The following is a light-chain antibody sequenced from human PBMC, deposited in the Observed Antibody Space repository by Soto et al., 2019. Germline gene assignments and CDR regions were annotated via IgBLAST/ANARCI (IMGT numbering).Light chain of an antibody. CDR2: AAS. J-gene: IGKJ2*01. Sequence: DIQMTQSPSSLSASVGDRVTITCRASQSISSYLNWYQQKPGKAPKLLIYAASSLQSGVPSRFSGSGSGTEFTLTISSLQPEDFATYYCQQSYSIPPYTFGQGTELEIK. CDR3: QQSYSIPPYT. V-gene: IGKV1-39*01. CDR1: QSISSY.